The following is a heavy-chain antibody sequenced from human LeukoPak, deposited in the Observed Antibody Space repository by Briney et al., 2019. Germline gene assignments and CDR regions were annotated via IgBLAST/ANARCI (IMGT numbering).Heavy chain of an antibody. D-gene: IGHD7-27*01. CDR1: GATFTPYY. Sequence: PSGKVSCKPSGATFTPYYSNWGRQPPGQGLEWMGWINGNGGATNYAQKFQGRVTMTRDTPVKAVHMELSRLTSDDTAVYYCTRDNNWGPDYWGQGTLVTVSS. CDR2: INGNGGAT. V-gene: IGHV1-2*02. J-gene: IGHJ4*02. CDR3: TRDNNWGPDY.